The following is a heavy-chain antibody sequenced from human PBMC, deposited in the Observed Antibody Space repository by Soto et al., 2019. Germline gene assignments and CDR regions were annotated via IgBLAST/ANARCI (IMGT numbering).Heavy chain of an antibody. CDR2: TWYDGSYK. Sequence: GESXRLSCVSSVFSCNTYCIFVSRHAPGTGLEWVAGTWYDGSYKYYLDSVNGRFTVSRDNSKNTVYLEMNNLRGEVTAVYYCERIYGSGNLGWFETWGQGTLV. V-gene: IGHV3-33*01. CDR1: VFSCNTYC. D-gene: IGHD3-10*01. CDR3: ERIYGSGNLGWFET. J-gene: IGHJ5*02.